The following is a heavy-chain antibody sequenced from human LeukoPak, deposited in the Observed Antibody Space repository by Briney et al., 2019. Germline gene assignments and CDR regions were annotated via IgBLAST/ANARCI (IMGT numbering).Heavy chain of an antibody. J-gene: IGHJ5*02. V-gene: IGHV3-30-3*01. D-gene: IGHD3-10*01. CDR1: GFTFSSYA. Sequence: QPGRSLRLSCAASGFTFSSYAMHWVRQAPGKGLEWVAVISYDGSNKYYADSVKGRFTISRDNSKNTLYLQMNSLRAEDTAVYYCARGSGYSNWFDPWGQGTLVTVSS. CDR2: ISYDGSNK. CDR3: ARGSGYSNWFDP.